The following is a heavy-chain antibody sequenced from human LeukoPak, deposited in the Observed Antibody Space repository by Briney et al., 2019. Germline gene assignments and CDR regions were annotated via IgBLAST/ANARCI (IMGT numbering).Heavy chain of an antibody. J-gene: IGHJ5*02. V-gene: IGHV3-49*03. Sequence: GGSLRLSCTASGFTFGDYAMSWFRQAPGKGLEWVGFIRSKAYGGTTEYAASVKGRFTISRDDSKSIAYLQMNSLKTEDTAVYYCTRCHQRYDSRGSWFDPWGQGTLVTVSS. CDR2: IRSKAYGGTT. CDR1: GFTFGDYA. D-gene: IGHD3-22*01. CDR3: TRCHQRYDSRGSWFDP.